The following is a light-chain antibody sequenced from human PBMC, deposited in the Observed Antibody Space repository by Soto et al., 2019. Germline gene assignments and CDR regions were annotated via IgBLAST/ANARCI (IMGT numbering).Light chain of an antibody. V-gene: IGKV3-20*01. CDR3: QQYGRSPPWT. Sequence: EIVLTQSPGTLSLSPGERATLSCRASQSVSSTYLAWYQQKPGQAPRLLIYGASSRVTGIPDRFSGSGSGTDFTLTISRLEPEDCAVDYCQQYGRSPPWTFGQGTKVEIK. CDR2: GAS. J-gene: IGKJ1*01. CDR1: QSVSSTY.